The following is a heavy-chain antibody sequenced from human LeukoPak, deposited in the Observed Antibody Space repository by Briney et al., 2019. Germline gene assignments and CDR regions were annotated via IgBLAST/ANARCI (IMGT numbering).Heavy chain of an antibody. D-gene: IGHD1-7*01. CDR2: ISSSSSYI. Sequence: GGSLRLSCAASGFTFSSYSMNWVRQAPGKGLEWVSSISSSSSYIYYADSVKGRFTISRDNAKNSLYLQMNSLRAEGTAVYYCARGRTRYRFDYWGQGTLVTVSS. CDR3: ARGRTRYRFDY. V-gene: IGHV3-21*01. CDR1: GFTFSSYS. J-gene: IGHJ4*02.